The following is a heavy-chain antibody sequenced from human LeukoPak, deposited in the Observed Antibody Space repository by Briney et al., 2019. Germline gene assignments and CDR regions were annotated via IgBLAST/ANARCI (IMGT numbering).Heavy chain of an antibody. D-gene: IGHD2-15*01. CDR2: IHPGDSDT. Sequence: PGESLKISCKGSGYNFTSYWIGWVRQMPGKGLEWMGIIHPGDSDTRYSPSFQGQVTISADKSISTAYLQWSSLKASDTAMYYCARPYCSGGSCYPGDAFDIWGQGTMVTVSS. J-gene: IGHJ3*02. CDR1: GYNFTSYW. CDR3: ARPYCSGGSCYPGDAFDI. V-gene: IGHV5-51*03.